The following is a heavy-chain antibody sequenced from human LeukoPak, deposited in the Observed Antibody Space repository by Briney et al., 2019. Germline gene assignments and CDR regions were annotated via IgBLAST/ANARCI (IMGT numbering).Heavy chain of an antibody. Sequence: GGSLRLSCAASGMTFRSHWMTWVRQTTGKGLEWLATIKSDGSEIYYLDSVKGRFTISRDNSKNTLYLQMNSLRAEDTAVYYCAKRRGLELLYYYYMDVWGKGTTVTVSS. D-gene: IGHD1-7*01. J-gene: IGHJ6*03. CDR1: GMTFRSHW. V-gene: IGHV3-7*03. CDR2: IKSDGSEI. CDR3: AKRRGLELLYYYYMDV.